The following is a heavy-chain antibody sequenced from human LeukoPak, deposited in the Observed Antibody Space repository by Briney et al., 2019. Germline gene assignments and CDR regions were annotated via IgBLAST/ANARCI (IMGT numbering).Heavy chain of an antibody. CDR3: ARDECSSTSCYESFYYYYYMDV. D-gene: IGHD2-2*01. CDR1: GFIFSKYC. CDR2: MKQDGSEK. J-gene: IGHJ6*03. Sequence: GGSLRLSCEASGFIFSKYCMSWVRQAPGKGPEWVANMKQDGSEKFYMDSVKGRFTISRDNAKNSLYLQMNSLRAEDTAVYYCARDECSSTSCYESFYYYYYMDVWGKGTTVTVSS. V-gene: IGHV3-7*01.